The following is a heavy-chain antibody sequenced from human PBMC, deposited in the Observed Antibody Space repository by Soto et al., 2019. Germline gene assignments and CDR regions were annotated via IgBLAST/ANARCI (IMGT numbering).Heavy chain of an antibody. V-gene: IGHV5-10-1*01. CDR3: ARHEDIVATIDY. Sequence: GESLKISCKGSGYSFTSYWISWVRQMPGKGLEWMGRIDPSDSYTNYSPSFQGHVTISADKAISTASLQWSSLKASDTAMYYCARHEDIVATIDYWGQGTLVTVSS. CDR2: IDPSDSYT. D-gene: IGHD5-12*01. J-gene: IGHJ4*02. CDR1: GYSFTSYW.